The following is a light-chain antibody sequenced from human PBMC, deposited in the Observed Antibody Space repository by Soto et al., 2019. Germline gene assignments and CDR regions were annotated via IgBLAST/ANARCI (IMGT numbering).Light chain of an antibody. CDR3: QQYGSSPMYT. V-gene: IGKV3-20*01. CDR2: GAS. J-gene: IGKJ2*01. Sequence: IVLTQSPGTLSLSPGERATLSCRASQSVRSSYLAWYQQKPGQAPRLLIYGASSRATGIPDRFSGSGSGTDFTLTISRLEPEDFAVYYCQQYGSSPMYTFGQGTQLEIK. CDR1: QSVRSSY.